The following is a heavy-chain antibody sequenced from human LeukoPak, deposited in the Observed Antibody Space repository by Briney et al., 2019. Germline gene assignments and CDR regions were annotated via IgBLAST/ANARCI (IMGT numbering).Heavy chain of an antibody. Sequence: GGSLRLSCAASGFTFTSYPMNWVRQAPGKGLEWVATIASDGFMAYYADSLKGRYVISRDNSQQTIYLQMNSLRADDTAVYYCAKDLFLFFGDTRGQGTLVTVSS. V-gene: IGHV3-23*01. D-gene: IGHD3/OR15-3a*01. CDR2: IASDGFMA. CDR1: GFTFTSYP. J-gene: IGHJ5*02. CDR3: AKDLFLFFGDT.